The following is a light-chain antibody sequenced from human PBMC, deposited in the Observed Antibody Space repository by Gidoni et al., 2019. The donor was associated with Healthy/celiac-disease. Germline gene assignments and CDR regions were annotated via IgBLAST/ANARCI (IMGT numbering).Light chain of an antibody. V-gene: IGLV1-47*01. CDR1: SSTIGSNY. Sequence: QSVRTQPPSASGTPGQRVTISCSGSSSTIGSNYVYWYQQLPGTAPKLLIYRNNQRPSGGPDRFSGSKSGTSASLAISGLRSEDESDYYCAAWDDSLSVWVFGGGTKLTVL. CDR2: RNN. CDR3: AAWDDSLSVWV. J-gene: IGLJ3*02.